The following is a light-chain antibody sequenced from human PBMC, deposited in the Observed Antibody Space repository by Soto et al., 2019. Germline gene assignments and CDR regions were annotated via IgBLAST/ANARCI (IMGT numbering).Light chain of an antibody. V-gene: IGKV3-11*01. CDR1: QSVSGN. CDR2: GAS. J-gene: IGKJ1*01. Sequence: EIVMTQSPATLSVSPGERATLSCRASQSVSGNLAWYQQKPGQAPRLLIYGASTRATGIPTRFSGSGSGTDFTLTISSLEPEDFAVYYCQQRSNWPRAFGQGTKVDIK. CDR3: QQRSNWPRA.